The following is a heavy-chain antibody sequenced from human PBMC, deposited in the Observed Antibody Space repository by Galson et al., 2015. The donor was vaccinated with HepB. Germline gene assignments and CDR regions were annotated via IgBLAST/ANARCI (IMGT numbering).Heavy chain of an antibody. J-gene: IGHJ3*02. CDR3: ARYYGDYAAFGI. Sequence: SLRLSCAASGIGFSSHGMHWVRQAPGKGLEWVSVIWYDGSKKYYTQSVEGRFTISRDNSKNTLYLQMNSLRAEDTAVYYCARYYGDYAAFGIWGHGTMVTVSS. CDR1: GIGFSSHG. D-gene: IGHD4-17*01. V-gene: IGHV3-33*01. CDR2: IWYDGSKK.